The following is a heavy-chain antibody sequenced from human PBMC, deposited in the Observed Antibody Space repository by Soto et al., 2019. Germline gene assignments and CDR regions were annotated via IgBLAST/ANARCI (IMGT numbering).Heavy chain of an antibody. D-gene: IGHD6-13*01. J-gene: IGHJ4*02. Sequence: GGSLTLSCATNRFTFISYAMSWVGQASGKGLEWVSAISGSGGSTYYADSVKGRFTISRDNSKNTLYLQMNSLRAEDTAVYYCAKENGYSSSWFEFDYWGQGT. CDR3: AKENGYSSSWFEFDY. CDR2: ISGSGGST. CDR1: RFTFISYA. V-gene: IGHV3-23*01.